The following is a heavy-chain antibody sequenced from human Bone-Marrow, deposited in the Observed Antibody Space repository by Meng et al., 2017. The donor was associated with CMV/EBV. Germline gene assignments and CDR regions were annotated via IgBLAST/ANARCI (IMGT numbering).Heavy chain of an antibody. Sequence: ESLKISCAVYGGSFSGYYWSWIRQPPGKGLEWIGEINHSGSTNYNPSLKSRVTISVDTSKNQFSLKLSSVTAADTAVYYRARLVGAPHFDYWGQGTLVTVSS. CDR1: GGSFSGYY. D-gene: IGHD1-26*01. J-gene: IGHJ4*02. CDR3: ARLVGAPHFDY. V-gene: IGHV4-34*01. CDR2: INHSGST.